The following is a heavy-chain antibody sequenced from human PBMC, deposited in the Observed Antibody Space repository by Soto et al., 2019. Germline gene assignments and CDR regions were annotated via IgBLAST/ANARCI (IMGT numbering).Heavy chain of an antibody. CDR3: AKDLRVHLGTYYYYGMDV. D-gene: IGHD3-16*01. CDR1: GFTFSSYS. J-gene: IGHJ6*02. Sequence: PGGSLRLSCAASGFTFSSYSMNWVRQAPGKGLEWVSYISSSSSTIYYADSVKGRFTISRDNAKNSLYLQMNSLRAEDTAVYYCAKDLRVHLGTYYYYGMDVWGQGTTVTVSS. V-gene: IGHV3-48*01. CDR2: ISSSSSTI.